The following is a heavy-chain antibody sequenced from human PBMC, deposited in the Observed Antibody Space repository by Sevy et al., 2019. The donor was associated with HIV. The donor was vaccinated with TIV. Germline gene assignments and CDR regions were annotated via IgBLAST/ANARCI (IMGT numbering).Heavy chain of an antibody. CDR3: VRGGGRIHDFDY. CDR1: GFTFSDFY. D-gene: IGHD3-16*01. J-gene: IGHJ4*02. CDR2: ISDRGHIK. V-gene: IGHV3-11*01. Sequence: GGSLRLSCAASGFTFSDFYMSWIRQAPGKGLEWVSYISDRGHIKHYEDSVKGRFLISRDNAHNTVHLQMNSLTAEDTADYYCVRGGGRIHDFDYWGRGTLVTVSS.